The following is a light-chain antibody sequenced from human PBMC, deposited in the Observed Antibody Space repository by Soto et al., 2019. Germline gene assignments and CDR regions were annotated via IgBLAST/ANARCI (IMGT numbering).Light chain of an antibody. Sequence: IVMTQSPATLSVSPGERATLACRASQSVSGNLAWYQQKPGQPPRLLIYGASTRATGIQARFSGSGSGTEFTLTISSLQSEDFAVYYSQQYNNLTLTFGGGTKVEIK. V-gene: IGKV3-15*01. CDR3: QQYNNLTLT. CDR2: GAS. J-gene: IGKJ4*02. CDR1: QSVSGN.